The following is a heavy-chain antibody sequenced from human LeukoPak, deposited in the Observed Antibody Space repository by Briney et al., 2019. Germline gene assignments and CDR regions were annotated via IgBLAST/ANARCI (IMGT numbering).Heavy chain of an antibody. CDR1: GGSISSYY. D-gene: IGHD5-18*01. V-gene: IGHV4-59*01. J-gene: IGHJ4*02. Sequence: PSETLSLTCTVSGGSISSYYWSWIRQPPGKGLEWIGYIYYSGSTNYNPSLKSRVTISVDTSKNQFSLKLSSVTAADTAVYYCARIVDTAMVPHFDYWGQGTLVIVSS. CDR3: ARIVDTAMVPHFDY. CDR2: IYYSGST.